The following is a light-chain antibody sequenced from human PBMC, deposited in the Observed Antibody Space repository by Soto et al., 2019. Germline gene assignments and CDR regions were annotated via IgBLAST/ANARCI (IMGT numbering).Light chain of an antibody. CDR3: QLYGSSPYT. CDR1: QSVTYSY. Sequence: EIVLTQSPGTLSLSPGERATLSCRASQSVTYSYLAWYQQKPGQAPRLLIYDESSRATGIPDRFSGSGSGTDITLTIIRLEPEDFGVYYCQLYGSSPYTFGQGTKLEIK. CDR2: DES. J-gene: IGKJ2*01. V-gene: IGKV3-20*01.